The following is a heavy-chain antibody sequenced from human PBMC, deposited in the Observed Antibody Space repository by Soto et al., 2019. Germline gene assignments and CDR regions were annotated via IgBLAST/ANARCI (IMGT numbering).Heavy chain of an antibody. Sequence: EVQLLESGGCLVQPGGSLRLSCAASGFTFSSYAMSWVRQAPGKGLEWVSAISGSGGSTYYADSVKGRFTISRDNSKNTLYLQMNSLRAEDTAVYYCAKAGYYDSSGYSFAPYYFDYWGQGTLVTVSS. V-gene: IGHV3-23*01. CDR1: GFTFSSYA. D-gene: IGHD3-22*01. CDR3: AKAGYYDSSGYSFAPYYFDY. J-gene: IGHJ4*02. CDR2: ISGSGGST.